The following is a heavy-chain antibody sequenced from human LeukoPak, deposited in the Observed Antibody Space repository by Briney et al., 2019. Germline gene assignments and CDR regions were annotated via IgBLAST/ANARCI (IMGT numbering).Heavy chain of an antibody. CDR2: ISSSGTTI. CDR1: GFIFSSYR. J-gene: IGHJ4*02. Sequence: GGSLRLSCVGSGFIFSSYRMNWVRQAPGKGLEWISYISSSGTTIYYADSVKGRFTISRDDAKNSLYLQMNSLRAEDTAVYYCAREFGSWGQGTLVTVSS. V-gene: IGHV3-48*01. CDR3: AREFGS.